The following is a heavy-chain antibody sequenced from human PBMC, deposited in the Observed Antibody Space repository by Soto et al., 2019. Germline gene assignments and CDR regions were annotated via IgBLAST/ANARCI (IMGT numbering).Heavy chain of an antibody. Sequence: PGESLKISCKGSGYSFTSYWIGWVRQMPGKGLEWMGIIYPGDSDTRYSPSFQGQVTISADKSISTAYLQWSSLKASDTAMYYCARQDSERDFGVGGYYYGMDVWGQGTTVTVSS. CDR3: ARQDSERDFGVGGYYYGMDV. D-gene: IGHD3-3*01. CDR1: GYSFTSYW. J-gene: IGHJ6*02. V-gene: IGHV5-51*01. CDR2: IYPGDSDT.